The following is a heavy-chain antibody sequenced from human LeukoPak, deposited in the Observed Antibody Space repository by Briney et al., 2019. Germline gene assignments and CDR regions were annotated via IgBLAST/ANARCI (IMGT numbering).Heavy chain of an antibody. D-gene: IGHD3-3*01. CDR1: GGSISNYY. J-gene: IGHJ4*02. V-gene: IGHV4-4*07. Sequence: SETLSLTCTVSGGSISNYYWSWIRQPAGKGLEWIGRIYTSGSTNYNPSLKSRVTTSVDTSKNQFSLKLSSVTAADTAVYYCARETIFGVEFDYWGQGTLVTVSS. CDR3: ARETIFGVEFDY. CDR2: IYTSGST.